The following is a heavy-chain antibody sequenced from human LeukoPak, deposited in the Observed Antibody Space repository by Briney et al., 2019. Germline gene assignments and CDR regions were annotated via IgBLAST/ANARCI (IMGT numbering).Heavy chain of an antibody. J-gene: IGHJ4*02. D-gene: IGHD2-2*01. V-gene: IGHV4-39*01. CDR1: GGSVSSSTYD. CDR2: IYYSGTT. CDR3: VRRVLSFSRPSNFDY. Sequence: TSETLSLTCSVSGGSVSSSTYDWGWLRQPPGKGREWIRNIYYSGTTYYNPSLKSRVTISIDTSKKQFSLKLTSVTAADTAVYYCVRRVLSFSRPSNFDYWGQGILVTLSS.